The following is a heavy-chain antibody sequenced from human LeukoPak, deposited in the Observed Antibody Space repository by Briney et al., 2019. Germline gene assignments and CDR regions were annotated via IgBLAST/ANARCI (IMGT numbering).Heavy chain of an antibody. D-gene: IGHD3-9*01. Sequence: GGSLRLSCAASGFTFSSYAMSWVRQAPGKWLEWVSSISGSGGSTYYADSVKGRFTISRDNSKNTPYLQMNSLRAEDTAVYYCAKAYYDIYYIDYWGQGTLVTVSS. CDR2: ISGSGGST. J-gene: IGHJ4*02. CDR3: AKAYYDIYYIDY. V-gene: IGHV3-23*01. CDR1: GFTFSSYA.